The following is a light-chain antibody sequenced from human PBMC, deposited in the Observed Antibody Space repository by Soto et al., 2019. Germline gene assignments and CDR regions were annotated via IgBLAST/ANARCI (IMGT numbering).Light chain of an antibody. V-gene: IGLV1-40*01. CDR1: SSNIGAGYD. CDR3: QSYDSSLNGVV. CDR2: GNS. Sequence: QSVLTQPPSVSGAPGQRVTISCTGSSSNIGAGYDVHWYQQLPGTAPKLLIYGNSNRPSGVPDRFSGSKSGTSASLAITGLQAEGEADYYCQSYDSSLNGVVFGGGTKLTVL. J-gene: IGLJ2*01.